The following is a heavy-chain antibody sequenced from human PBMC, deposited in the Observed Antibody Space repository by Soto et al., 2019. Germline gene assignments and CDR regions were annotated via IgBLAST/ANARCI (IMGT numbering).Heavy chain of an antibody. CDR2: ISYDGDKK. V-gene: IGHV3-30-3*01. Sequence: QVHLVESGGGVVQPGRSLRLSCVASGFSFSDYSIHWVRQAPGKGLDWVAFISYDGDKKFFADSVKGRFNISRDNAKNTVYLQMSSLRPEDTAVFHCAVMAGLVVSDDYGLDVWGQGTTVTVSS. CDR3: AVMAGLVVSDDYGLDV. D-gene: IGHD2-21*01. J-gene: IGHJ6*02. CDR1: GFSFSDYS.